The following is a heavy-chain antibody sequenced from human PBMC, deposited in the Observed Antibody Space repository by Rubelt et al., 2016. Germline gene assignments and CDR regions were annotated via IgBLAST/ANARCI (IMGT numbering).Heavy chain of an antibody. J-gene: IGHJ4*02. CDR3: VRDTGGKEGY. CDR1: GFTFSSYS. D-gene: IGHD4-17*01. V-gene: IGHV3-48*04. Sequence: EVQLVESGGGLVQPGGSLRLSCAASGFTFSSYSMNWVRQAPGKGLEWVSYISSGSSTIYYADSVKGRFTISRDNAKNSLYLQMYSLRAEDTAVYYCVRDTGGKEGYWGQGTLVTVAS. CDR2: ISSGSSTI.